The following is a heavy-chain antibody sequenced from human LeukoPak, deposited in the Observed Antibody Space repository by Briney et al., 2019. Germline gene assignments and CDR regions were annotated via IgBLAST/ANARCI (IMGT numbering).Heavy chain of an antibody. Sequence: SETLSLTCAVSGGSITSDNWWTWVRQPPGKGLEWIGAIYHSGGTDYNPSLKSRVTISVDKSKNQFSLKLSSVTAADTAVYFCARDRDGMGVWGQGTTVTVSS. CDR1: GGSITSDNW. V-gene: IGHV4-4*02. J-gene: IGHJ6*02. CDR2: IYHSGGT. CDR3: ARDRDGMGV.